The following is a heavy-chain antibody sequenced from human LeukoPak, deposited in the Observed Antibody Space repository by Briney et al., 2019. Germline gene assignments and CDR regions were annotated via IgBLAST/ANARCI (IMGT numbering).Heavy chain of an antibody. J-gene: IGHJ4*02. CDR1: GFTFSSYA. D-gene: IGHD3-10*01. CDR3: AKPYYYGSGSYPFDY. CDR2: ISGSGGST. Sequence: GGSLRLSCAATGFTFSSYAMSWVRQAPGKGLEWVSAISGSGGSTYYADSVKGRFTISRDNSKNTLYLQMNSLRAEDTAVYYCAKPYYYGSGSYPFDYWGQGTLVTVSS. V-gene: IGHV3-23*01.